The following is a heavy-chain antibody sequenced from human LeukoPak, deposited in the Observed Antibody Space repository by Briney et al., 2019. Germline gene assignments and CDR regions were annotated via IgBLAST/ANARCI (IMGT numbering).Heavy chain of an antibody. CDR3: ARHYSGAYSPFDY. J-gene: IGHJ4*02. V-gene: IGHV4-4*09. CDR1: GDSIINHY. Sequence: SETLSLTCTVSGDSIINHYWSWIRQSPGKGLEWGGFIYASGNTKYNPSLKSRGTISGDTSMNQLSLKLTSVTAADTAVYYCARHYSGAYSPFDYWGQGALVAVSS. D-gene: IGHD1-26*01. CDR2: IYASGNT.